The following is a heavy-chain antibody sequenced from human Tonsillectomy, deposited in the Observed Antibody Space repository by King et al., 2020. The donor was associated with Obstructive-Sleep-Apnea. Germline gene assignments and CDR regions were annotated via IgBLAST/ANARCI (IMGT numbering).Heavy chain of an antibody. CDR1: GGSFSGYY. J-gene: IGHJ4*02. CDR3: ARDIEQWLVRGPFDY. Sequence: VQLQQWGAGLLKPSETLSLTCAVYGGSFSGYYWSWIRQPPGKGLEWIGEINHSGSTNYNPSLKSRVTISVDTSKNQFSLKLSSVTAADTAVYYCARDIEQWLVRGPFDYWGQGTLVTVSS. CDR2: INHSGST. D-gene: IGHD6-19*01. V-gene: IGHV4-34*01.